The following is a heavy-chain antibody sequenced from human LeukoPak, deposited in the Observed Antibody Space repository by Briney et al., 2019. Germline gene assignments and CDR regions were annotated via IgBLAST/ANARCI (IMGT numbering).Heavy chain of an antibody. Sequence: GGSLRHSCAASGFTFSSYGMHWVRQAPGKGLEWVAVIWYGGSNKYYADSVKGRFTISSDNSKSTLYLQMNSLRAEDTAVYYCGSIGGRSSTSCPQMDDYWGQGTLVTVSS. D-gene: IGHD2-2*01. V-gene: IGHV3-33*08. CDR2: IWYGGSNK. CDR1: GFTFSSYG. J-gene: IGHJ4*02. CDR3: GSIGGRSSTSCPQMDDY.